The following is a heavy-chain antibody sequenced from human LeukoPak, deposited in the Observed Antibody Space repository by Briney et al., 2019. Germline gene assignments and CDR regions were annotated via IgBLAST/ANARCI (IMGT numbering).Heavy chain of an antibody. Sequence: PGGSLRLSCAASGFTFSSYWMHWVRQAPGKGLEWVSYISSSSSTIYYADSVKGRFTISRDNAKNSLYLQMNSLRAEDTAVYYCARVRGSYYSTGTFDIWGQGTMVTVSS. D-gene: IGHD1-26*01. V-gene: IGHV3-48*04. CDR3: ARVRGSYYSTGTFDI. J-gene: IGHJ3*02. CDR1: GFTFSSYW. CDR2: ISSSSSTI.